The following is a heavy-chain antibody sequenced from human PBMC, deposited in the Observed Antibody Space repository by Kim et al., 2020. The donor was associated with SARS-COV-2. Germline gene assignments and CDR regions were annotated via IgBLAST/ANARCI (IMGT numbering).Heavy chain of an antibody. J-gene: IGHJ4*02. V-gene: IGHV3-53*01. CDR3: ARDPQDGYAHFDW. Sequence: YADSVKGRFSISRDATKNMLYLEMNSLRVADTRVYYCARDPQDGYAHFDWWGQGTLVTVSS. D-gene: IGHD5-12*01.